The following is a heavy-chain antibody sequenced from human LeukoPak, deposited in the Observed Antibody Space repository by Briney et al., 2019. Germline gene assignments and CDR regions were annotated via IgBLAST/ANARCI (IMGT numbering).Heavy chain of an antibody. J-gene: IGHJ3*02. CDR3: ARLDIVVVPAAIGGDAFDI. V-gene: IGHV4-4*02. D-gene: IGHD2-2*03. Sequence: SGTLSLTCAVSGGSISSSNWWSWVRQPPGKGLEWIGEIYHSGSTNYNPSLKSRVTISVDKSKNQFSLKLSSVTAADTAVYYCARLDIVVVPAAIGGDAFDIWGQGTMVTVSS. CDR1: GGSISSSNW. CDR2: IYHSGST.